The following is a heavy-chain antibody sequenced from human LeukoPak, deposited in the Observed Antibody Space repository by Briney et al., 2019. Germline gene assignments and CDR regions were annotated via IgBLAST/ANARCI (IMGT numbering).Heavy chain of an antibody. CDR2: ISSSSSYI. Sequence: GGSLRLSCAASGFTFSSYEMNWVRQAPGKGLEWVSSISSSSSYIYYADSVKGRFTISRDNAKNSLYLQMNSLRAEDTAVYYCASYGDYGYFDYWGQGTLVTVSS. D-gene: IGHD4-17*01. V-gene: IGHV3-21*01. CDR1: GFTFSSYE. CDR3: ASYGDYGYFDY. J-gene: IGHJ4*02.